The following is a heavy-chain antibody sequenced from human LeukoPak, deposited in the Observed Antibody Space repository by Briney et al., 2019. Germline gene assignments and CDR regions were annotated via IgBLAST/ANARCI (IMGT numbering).Heavy chain of an antibody. Sequence: GGSLRLSCAASGFTLSNYWMHWVRQAPGKGLVWVSRINTGGISTAYADSVTGRFTVSRDNAEKTLYLQMNSLRAEDTAVYYCARGVHYYYDNSSLIDYWGQGNLVSVSS. J-gene: IGHJ4*02. CDR1: GFTLSNYW. CDR3: ARGVHYYYDNSSLIDY. V-gene: IGHV3-74*01. CDR2: INTGGIST. D-gene: IGHD3-22*01.